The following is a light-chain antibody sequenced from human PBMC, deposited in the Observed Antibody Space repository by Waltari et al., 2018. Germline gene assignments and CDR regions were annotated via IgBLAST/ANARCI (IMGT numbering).Light chain of an antibody. Sequence: AIRITQSPSSLSASTGDRVTITCRASQGISSYLAWYQQKPGKAPKLLIYAASTLQSGVPSRFSGSGSGTDFTLTISCLQSEDFATYYCQQYYSYPLIFGPGTKVDSK. CDR2: AAS. J-gene: IGKJ3*01. CDR3: QQYYSYPLI. CDR1: QGISSY. V-gene: IGKV1-8*01.